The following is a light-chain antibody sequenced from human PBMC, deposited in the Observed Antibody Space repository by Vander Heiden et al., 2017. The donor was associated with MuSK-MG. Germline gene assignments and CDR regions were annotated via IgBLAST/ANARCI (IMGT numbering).Light chain of an antibody. Sequence: DIQLTQSPSFLSASVGDSVTITCRASQGISNYLAWYQQKPGKAPELLIHAASTLQSGVPSRFSGSGSGSEFTLTITSRRPEDFATYYCQQLNSYPLTFGGGTKVEIK. CDR2: AAS. V-gene: IGKV1-9*01. J-gene: IGKJ4*01. CDR3: QQLNSYPLT. CDR1: QGISNY.